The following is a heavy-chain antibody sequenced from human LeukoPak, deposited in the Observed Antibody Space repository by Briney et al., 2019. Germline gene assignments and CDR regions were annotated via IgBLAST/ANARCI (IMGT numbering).Heavy chain of an antibody. CDR1: GFTFSSYW. J-gene: IGHJ6*03. V-gene: IGHV3-74*01. CDR2: INSDGSST. D-gene: IGHD3-10*01. CDR3: ARDALPGFHMDV. Sequence: GGSLRLSCAASGFTFSSYWMHWVRQAPGKGLVGVSRINSDGSSTSYADSVKGRFTISRDNAKNTLYLQMNSLRAEDTAVYYCARDALPGFHMDVWGKGTTVTVSS.